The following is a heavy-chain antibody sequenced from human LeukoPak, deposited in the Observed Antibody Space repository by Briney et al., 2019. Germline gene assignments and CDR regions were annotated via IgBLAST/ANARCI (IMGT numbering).Heavy chain of an antibody. J-gene: IGHJ4*02. CDR2: IYYSGST. D-gene: IGHD2-15*01. Sequence: SETLSLTCTVSGGSISSSSYYWGWIRQPPGKGLEWIGSIYYSGSTYYNPSLKSRVTISVDTSKNQFSLKLSSVTAADTAVYYCARALGYCSGGSCYGPFDYWGQGTLVTVSS. CDR1: GGSISSSSYY. CDR3: ARALGYCSGGSCYGPFDY. V-gene: IGHV4-39*07.